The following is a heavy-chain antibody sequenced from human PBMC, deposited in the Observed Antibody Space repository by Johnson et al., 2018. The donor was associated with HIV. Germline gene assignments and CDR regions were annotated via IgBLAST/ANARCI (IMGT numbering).Heavy chain of an antibody. J-gene: IGHJ3*02. Sequence: VQLVESGGGLVLPGGSLRLSCVGSGFTFSSYWMSWVRQAPGKGLEWVATIKQDGSERYHVDSVKGRFTISRDNAKKSLYLQMNSLRAEDTAVYYCAKDLNPDNWNPDAFDIWGQGTMVTVSS. CDR2: IKQDGSER. CDR3: AKDLNPDNWNPDAFDI. V-gene: IGHV3-7*01. D-gene: IGHD1-20*01. CDR1: GFTFSSYW.